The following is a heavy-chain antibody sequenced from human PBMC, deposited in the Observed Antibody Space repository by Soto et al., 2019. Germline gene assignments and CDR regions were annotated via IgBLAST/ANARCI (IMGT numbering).Heavy chain of an antibody. Sequence: EVQLLESGGGLVQPGGSLRLSCAASGFTFSSYAMSWVRQAPGKGLEWVSAISGSGGSTYYADSVKGRFTSSRDTSKKTLYLQMTSLRAEDTALYYGAKVVGSVWYSFEYWGQGTMVTVSS. CDR1: GFTFSSYA. D-gene: IGHD6-19*01. CDR2: ISGSGGST. V-gene: IGHV3-23*01. J-gene: IGHJ4*02. CDR3: AKVVGSVWYSFEY.